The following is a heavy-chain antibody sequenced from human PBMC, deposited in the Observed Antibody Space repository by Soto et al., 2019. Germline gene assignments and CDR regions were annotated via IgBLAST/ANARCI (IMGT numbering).Heavy chain of an antibody. J-gene: IGHJ6*02. CDR1: GGSISSSNYY. Sequence: QLQLQESGPGLVKPSETLSLTCTVSGGSISSSNYYWVWIRQPPGQGLEWIGSIYYSGSTYYSPPLHNPVTISVDTSENQFSLKLSSVTAADTSVYYCASRRGGQHGAVYYYYGVDVWGQGTTVTVSS. CDR3: ASRRGGQHGAVYYYYGVDV. D-gene: IGHD6-19*01. V-gene: IGHV4-39*01. CDR2: IYYSGST.